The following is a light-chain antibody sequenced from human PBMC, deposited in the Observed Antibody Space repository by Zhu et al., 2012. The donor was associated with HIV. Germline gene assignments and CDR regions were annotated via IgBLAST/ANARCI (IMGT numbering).Light chain of an antibody. V-gene: IGKV3-11*01. J-gene: IGKJ4*01. Sequence: EIVLTQSPGTLSLSPGERATVSCRASRSVSSFVAWYQQKPGQAPRLLIYDASKRATGIPARFSGSGSGTDFTLTISSLEPEDFALYYCQQRSNWPLTFGEGPRWRSN. CDR1: RSVSSF. CDR2: DAS. CDR3: QQRSNWPLT.